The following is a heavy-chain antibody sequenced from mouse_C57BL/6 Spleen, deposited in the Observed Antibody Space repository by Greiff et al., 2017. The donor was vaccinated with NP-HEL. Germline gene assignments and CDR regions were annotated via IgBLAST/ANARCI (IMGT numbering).Heavy chain of an antibody. V-gene: IGHV1-15*01. CDR3: TRGGGGGSFAY. CDR2: IDPETGGT. J-gene: IGHJ3*01. Sequence: QVQLKQSGAELVRPGASVTLSCKASGYTFTDYEMHWVKQTPVHGLEWIGAIDPETGGTAYNQKFKGKAILTADKSSSTAYMELRSLTSEDSAVYYCTRGGGGGSFAYWGQGTLVTVSA. CDR1: GYTFTDYE.